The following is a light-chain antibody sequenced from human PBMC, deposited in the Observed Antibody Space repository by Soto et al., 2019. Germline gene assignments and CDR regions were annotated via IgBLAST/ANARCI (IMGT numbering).Light chain of an antibody. CDR2: GAS. Sequence: DIQMTQSPSSLSASVGDRVTVTCRASQSIATFLNWYQHKPGKAPKLLISGASNLQSGVPSRFSGSGSGTDFTLTINSLLPEDFATYYCQQSYSSLARTFGGGTKLEIK. CDR1: QSIATF. CDR3: QQSYSSLART. V-gene: IGKV1-39*01. J-gene: IGKJ4*01.